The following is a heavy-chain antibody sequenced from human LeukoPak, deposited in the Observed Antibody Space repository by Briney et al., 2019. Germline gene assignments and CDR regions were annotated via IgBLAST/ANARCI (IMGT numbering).Heavy chain of an antibody. J-gene: IGHJ6*03. CDR2: IYYSGST. CDR1: GGSISSSSYY. Sequence: SETLSLTCTVTGGSISSSSYYWGWIRQPPGKGLEWIGSIYYSGSTYYNPSLKSRVTISVDTSKNQFSLKLSSVTAADTAVYYCARGKPSYGSGTFYRPLEPNYMDVWGKGTTVTVSS. CDR3: ARGKPSYGSGTFYRPLEPNYMDV. D-gene: IGHD3-10*01. V-gene: IGHV4-39*07.